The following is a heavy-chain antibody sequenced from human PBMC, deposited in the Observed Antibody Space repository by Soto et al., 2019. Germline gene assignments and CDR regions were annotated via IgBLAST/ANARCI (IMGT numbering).Heavy chain of an antibody. Sequence: SETLSLTCAVYGGSFSGYYWSWIRQPPGKGLEWIGEINHSGSTNYNPSLKSRVTISVDTSKNQFSLKLSSVTAADTAVYYCASTYYESTVIDYWGQGTLVTVSS. V-gene: IGHV4-34*01. CDR1: GGSFSGYY. CDR3: ASTYYESTVIDY. D-gene: IGHD3-16*01. J-gene: IGHJ4*02. CDR2: INHSGST.